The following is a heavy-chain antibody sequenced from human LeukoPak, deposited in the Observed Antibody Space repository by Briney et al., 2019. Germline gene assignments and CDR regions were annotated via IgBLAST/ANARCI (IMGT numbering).Heavy chain of an antibody. D-gene: IGHD3-3*01. Sequence: GGSLRLSCTASGFTFNDYGMSWVRQAPGKGLEWVSYISSSGSTIYYADSVKGRFTISRDNAKNSLYLQMNSLRAEDTAVYYCARSGITIFGTFDPWGQGTLVTVSS. CDR3: ARSGITIFGTFDP. CDR1: GFTFNDYG. V-gene: IGHV3-11*04. J-gene: IGHJ5*02. CDR2: ISSSGSTI.